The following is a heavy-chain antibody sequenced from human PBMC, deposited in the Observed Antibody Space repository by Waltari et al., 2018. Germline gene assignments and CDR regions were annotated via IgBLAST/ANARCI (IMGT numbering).Heavy chain of an antibody. D-gene: IGHD2-2*01. J-gene: IGHJ4*02. Sequence: EVQLVESGGGLVQPGGSLRLSCAASGLSFSTYWMHWVRQGPGKGLVWVSRINGDESTPNYADSGKGRFTSSRDNAKNTLYLQMNSLRAEDTAVYYCAAPHSTSWYVSDYWGQGALVTVSS. CDR3: AAPHSTSWYVSDY. CDR1: GLSFSTYW. V-gene: IGHV3-74*01. CDR2: INGDESTP.